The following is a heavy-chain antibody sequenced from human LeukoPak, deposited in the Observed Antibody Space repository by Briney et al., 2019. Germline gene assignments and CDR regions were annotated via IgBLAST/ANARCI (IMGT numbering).Heavy chain of an antibody. Sequence: ASVKVSCKASGDTFSRYGITWLRQAPGQGFEWMGRIIPILEVANYAQKFQGRLTISADKSTSTAYMDLSGLTSEDTAVYYCAGDRIYEGSYGLGGPNYFASWGQGTLVTVSS. CDR1: GDTFSRYG. V-gene: IGHV1-69*04. CDR3: AGDRIYEGSYGLGGPNYFAS. D-gene: IGHD2-15*01. CDR2: IIPILEVA. J-gene: IGHJ4*02.